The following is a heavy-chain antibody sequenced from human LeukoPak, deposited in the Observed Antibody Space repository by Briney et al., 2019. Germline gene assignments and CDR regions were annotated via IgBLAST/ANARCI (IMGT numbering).Heavy chain of an antibody. CDR3: ARDSSLVVLADGWAFDI. V-gene: IGHV3-21*01. D-gene: IGHD3-3*02. Sequence: GGSLRLSCAASGFTFSSYSMNWVRQAPGKGLEWVSSISSSSSYIYYADSVKGRFTISRDNAKNSLYLQMNSLRAEDTAVCYCARDSSLVVLADGWAFDIWGQGTMVTVSS. J-gene: IGHJ3*02. CDR2: ISSSSSYI. CDR1: GFTFSSYS.